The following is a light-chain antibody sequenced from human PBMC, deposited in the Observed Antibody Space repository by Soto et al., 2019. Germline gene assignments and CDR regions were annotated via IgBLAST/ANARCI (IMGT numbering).Light chain of an antibody. V-gene: IGKV3-11*01. CDR3: QPRRSWLN. CDR1: QSVSSY. Sequence: ETVLTQSPATLSLSPGERATLSCRANQSVSSYLAWYQQKPGQAPRLLIYDASNRATGVPARFSGSGSGTDFTLTISSLEPEDFAVQFCQPRRSWLNFAGGTKVDIK. CDR2: DAS. J-gene: IGKJ4*01.